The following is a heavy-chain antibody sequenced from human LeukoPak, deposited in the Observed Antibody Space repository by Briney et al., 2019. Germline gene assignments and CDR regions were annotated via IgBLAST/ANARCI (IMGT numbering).Heavy chain of an antibody. CDR2: ISSRSSTI. CDR1: GFTFHFYS. CDR3: ARGEDY. V-gene: IGHV3-48*02. J-gene: IGHJ4*02. Sequence: GGSLRPSCAASGFTFHFYSMTWVRQAPGKGLEWVSYISSRSSTIYYTDSVKGRFTVSRDNAKNSLNLQMNSLRDEDTAVYYCARGEDYWGQGTLVTVSS.